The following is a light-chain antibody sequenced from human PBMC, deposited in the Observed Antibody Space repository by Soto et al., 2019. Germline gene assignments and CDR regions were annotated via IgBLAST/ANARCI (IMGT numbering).Light chain of an antibody. CDR1: QSISSW. CDR2: AAS. Sequence: DIQMTQSPSTLSASVGDRVTITCRASQSISSWLAWYQQKPGKAPRLLIYAASRLQSGVPARFSGSGVETDFTLTITSLQPEDFGIYYCQQSYALVRTFGGGTKVDIK. CDR3: QQSYALVRT. J-gene: IGKJ4*01. V-gene: IGKV1-39*01.